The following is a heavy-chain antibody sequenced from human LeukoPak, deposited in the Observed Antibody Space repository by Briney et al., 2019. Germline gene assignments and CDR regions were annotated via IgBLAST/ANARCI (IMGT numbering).Heavy chain of an antibody. J-gene: IGHJ4*02. CDR1: GFTFSSYG. CDR2: IRYDGSHK. CDR3: AKDREHGYSSGWYYFDY. D-gene: IGHD6-19*01. Sequence: SGGSLRLSCAASGFTFSSYGMHWVRQAPGKGLEWVAFIRYDGSHKYYADSVKGRFIISRDNSKNTLYLQMNSLRAEDTAVYYCAKDREHGYSSGWYYFDYWGQGTLVTVSS. V-gene: IGHV3-30*02.